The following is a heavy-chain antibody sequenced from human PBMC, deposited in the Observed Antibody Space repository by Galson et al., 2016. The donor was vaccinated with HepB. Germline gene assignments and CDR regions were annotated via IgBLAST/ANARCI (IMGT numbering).Heavy chain of an antibody. D-gene: IGHD3-3*01. CDR2: ISAYNGNT. V-gene: IGHV1-18*01. Sequence: SVKVSCKASGYTFTNYGINWVRQAPGQGLEWMGWISAYNGNTVYAQKLQGRVTMTTDTSTSTAYMELRSLRSDDTAVYYCARDLENYGFWSGYYKCLDYWGQGTLVTVSS. CDR1: GYTFTNYG. J-gene: IGHJ4*02. CDR3: ARDLENYGFWSGYYKCLDY.